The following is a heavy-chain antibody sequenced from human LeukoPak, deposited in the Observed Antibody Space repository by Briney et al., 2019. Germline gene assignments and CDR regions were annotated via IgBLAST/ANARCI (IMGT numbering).Heavy chain of an antibody. Sequence: PGGSLRLSCAASGFTFSSYRMNWVRQAPGKGLEWVSSISSSSSYIYYADSVKGRFTISRDNAKNSLYLQMNSLRAEDTAVYYCARGYLSSSSCEYFQHWGQGTLVTVSS. D-gene: IGHD6-13*01. CDR2: ISSSSSYI. J-gene: IGHJ1*01. CDR1: GFTFSSYR. V-gene: IGHV3-21*01. CDR3: ARGYLSSSSCEYFQH.